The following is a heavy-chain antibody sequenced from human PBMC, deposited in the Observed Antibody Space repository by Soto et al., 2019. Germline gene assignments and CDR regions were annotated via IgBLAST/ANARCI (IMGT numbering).Heavy chain of an antibody. D-gene: IGHD4-4*01. CDR1: GFTFSSYI. V-gene: IGHV3-48*02. CDR3: ARDMDYSNDVGGA. Sequence: GGSLRLSCAASGFTFSSYIMNWVRQAPGKGLEWISYISTRGNVIKYADSVRGRFTVSRDNAKSSLYLQMNSLRHEDTATYYCARDMDYSNDVGGAWGQGTLVTVSS. CDR2: ISTRGNVI. J-gene: IGHJ4*02.